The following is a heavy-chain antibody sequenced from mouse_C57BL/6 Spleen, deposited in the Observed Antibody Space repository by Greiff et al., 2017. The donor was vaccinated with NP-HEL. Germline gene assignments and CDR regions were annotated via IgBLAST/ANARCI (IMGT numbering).Heavy chain of an antibody. Sequence: DVQLQESGPGLVKPSQSLSLTCSVTGYSITSGYYWNWIRQFPGNKLEWMGYISYDGSNNYNPSLKNRISITRDTSKNQFFLKLNSVTTEDTATYYCARGPFYYGPYFDYWGQGTTLTVSS. CDR2: ISYDGSN. CDR3: ARGPFYYGPYFDY. J-gene: IGHJ2*01. CDR1: GYSITSGYY. V-gene: IGHV3-6*01. D-gene: IGHD1-1*01.